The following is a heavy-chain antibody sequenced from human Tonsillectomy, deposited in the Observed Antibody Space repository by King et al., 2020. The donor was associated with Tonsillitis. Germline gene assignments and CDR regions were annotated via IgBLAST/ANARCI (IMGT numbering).Heavy chain of an antibody. Sequence: VQLVESGAEVKKPGASVKVSCKASGYTFTSYYMHWVRQAPGQGLEWMGMINPSGGTTSYAQKFQGRVTMTRDTSTNTVYMELSSLRSEDTAVYYCARDRPCSSASWYGGSWFDPWGQGTLVTVCS. CDR3: ARDRPCSSASWYGGSWFDP. CDR1: GYTFTSYY. J-gene: IGHJ5*02. CDR2: INPSGGTT. D-gene: IGHD2-2*01. V-gene: IGHV1-46*01.